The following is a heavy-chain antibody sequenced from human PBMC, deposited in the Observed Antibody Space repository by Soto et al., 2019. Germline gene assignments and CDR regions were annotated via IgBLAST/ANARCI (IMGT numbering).Heavy chain of an antibody. Sequence: ASVKVSCKASGYTFASYDSKWVRQATGQGLEWMGWMNPNSGNTGYAQKFQGRVTMTRNTSISTAYMELSSLRSEDTAVYHCARERSSGWYVDYWGQGTLVTVSS. D-gene: IGHD6-19*01. CDR2: MNPNSGNT. CDR3: ARERSSGWYVDY. V-gene: IGHV1-8*01. J-gene: IGHJ4*02. CDR1: GYTFASYD.